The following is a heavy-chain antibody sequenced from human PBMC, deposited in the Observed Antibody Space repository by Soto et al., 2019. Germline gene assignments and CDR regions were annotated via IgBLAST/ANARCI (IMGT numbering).Heavy chain of an antibody. J-gene: IGHJ4*02. Sequence: SETLSLTCAVSGVSICSCYWSWSRQPPGKGLEWIGYNYYSGTTNYNPSLKSRVTISVDTSKNQFFLRLTSVTAADTAVYYCVRVAYIGYGHPIDHWGPGNLVTGPS. D-gene: IGHD5-12*01. CDR2: NYYSGTT. V-gene: IGHV4-59*01. CDR3: VRVAYIGYGHPIDH. CDR1: GVSICSCY.